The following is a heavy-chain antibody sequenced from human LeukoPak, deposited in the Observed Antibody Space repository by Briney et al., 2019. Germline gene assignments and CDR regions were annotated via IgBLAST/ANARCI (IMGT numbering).Heavy chain of an antibody. Sequence: PSETLSLTCTVSGGSISSSSYYWGWIRQPPGKGLEWIGSIYYSGSTYYNPSLKSRVTISVDTSKNQFSLKLSSVTAADTAVYYCARGPYDWLRDAFDIWGQGTMVTVSS. CDR3: ARGPYDWLRDAFDI. J-gene: IGHJ3*02. V-gene: IGHV4-39*07. D-gene: IGHD3-16*01. CDR1: GGSISSSSYY. CDR2: IYYSGST.